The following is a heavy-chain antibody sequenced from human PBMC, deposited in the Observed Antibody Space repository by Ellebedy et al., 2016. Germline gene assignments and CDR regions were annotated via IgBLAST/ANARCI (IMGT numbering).Heavy chain of an antibody. CDR2: INPNSGGT. CDR1: GYTFTGYY. Sequence: ASVKVSXXASGYTFTGYYMHWVRQAPGQGLEWMGWINPNSGGTNYAQKFQGWVTMTRDTSISTAYMELSRLRSDDTAVYYCARGEYGGYVGYWGQGTLVTVSS. D-gene: IGHD4/OR15-4a*01. V-gene: IGHV1-2*04. CDR3: ARGEYGGYVGY. J-gene: IGHJ4*02.